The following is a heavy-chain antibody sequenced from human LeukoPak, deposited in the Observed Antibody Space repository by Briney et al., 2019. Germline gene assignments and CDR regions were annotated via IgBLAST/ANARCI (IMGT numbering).Heavy chain of an antibody. V-gene: IGHV4-31*03. CDR1: GGSISSGGYY. Sequence: PSETLSLTCTVSGGSISSGGYYWSWIRQHPGKGLEWIGYIYYSGSTYYNPSLKSRVTISVDTSKNQFSLKLSSVTAADTAVYYCARDKHDAFDIWGQGTMVTVSS. J-gene: IGHJ3*02. CDR2: IYYSGST. CDR3: ARDKHDAFDI.